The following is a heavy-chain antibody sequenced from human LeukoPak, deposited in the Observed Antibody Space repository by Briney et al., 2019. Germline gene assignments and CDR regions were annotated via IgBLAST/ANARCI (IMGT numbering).Heavy chain of an antibody. CDR1: GFTFDDYT. Sequence: GGSLRLSCAASGFTFDDYTMHWVRQAPGKGLEGVSLISWDGGSTYYADSVKGRFTISRDNSKNSLYLQMNSLRTEDTALYYCAKEKIAAAGLFDYWGQGTLVTVSS. CDR2: ISWDGGST. V-gene: IGHV3-43*01. D-gene: IGHD6-13*01. J-gene: IGHJ4*02. CDR3: AKEKIAAAGLFDY.